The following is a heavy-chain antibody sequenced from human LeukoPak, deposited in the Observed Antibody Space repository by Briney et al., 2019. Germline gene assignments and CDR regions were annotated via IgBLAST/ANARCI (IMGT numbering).Heavy chain of an antibody. CDR1: GGSIKTYY. J-gene: IGHJ4*02. V-gene: IGHV4-59*08. CDR2: IHDSGST. Sequence: PSETLSLTCAVSGGSIKTYYWSWVRQPPGKALEWIGYIHDSGSTNYNPSLKSRVTMSVDTSKNHFSLKLTSVTAADTAVYYCAILAVQYVNTAMVPAVDFWGQGTLVTVSS. D-gene: IGHD5-18*01. CDR3: AILAVQYVNTAMVPAVDF.